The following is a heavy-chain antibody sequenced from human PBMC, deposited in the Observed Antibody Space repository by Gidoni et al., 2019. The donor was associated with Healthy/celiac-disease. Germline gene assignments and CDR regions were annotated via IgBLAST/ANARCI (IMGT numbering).Heavy chain of an antibody. CDR1: GFTFSSYG. CDR3: AKELRYYYGMDV. D-gene: IGHD2-15*01. V-gene: IGHV3-30*18. J-gene: IGHJ6*02. Sequence: QVQLVESGGGVVQPGRSLRLSCAASGFTFSSYGMHWVRQAPGKGLEWVAVISYDGSNKYYADSVKGRLTISRDKSKNTLYLQMNSLRAEDTAVYSCAKELRYYYGMDVWGQGTTVTVSS. CDR2: ISYDGSNK.